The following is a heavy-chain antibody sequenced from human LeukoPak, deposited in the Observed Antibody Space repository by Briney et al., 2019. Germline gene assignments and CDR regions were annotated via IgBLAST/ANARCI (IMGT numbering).Heavy chain of an antibody. D-gene: IGHD6-13*01. CDR1: GFTFSSYA. CDR2: ISYDGSNK. CDR3: ARDRQQLISARLDY. J-gene: IGHJ4*02. Sequence: GRSLRLSCAASGFTFSSYAMHWVRQAPGKGLEWVAVISYDGSNKYYADSVKGRFTISRDNSKNTLYLQMNSLRAEDMAVYYCARDRQQLISARLDYWGQGTLVTVSS. V-gene: IGHV3-30-3*01.